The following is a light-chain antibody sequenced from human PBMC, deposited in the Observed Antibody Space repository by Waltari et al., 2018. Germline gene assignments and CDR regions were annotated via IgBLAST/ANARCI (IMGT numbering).Light chain of an antibody. J-gene: IGLJ3*02. CDR1: SSDVGGYNL. CDR3: CSYTTRSTWV. V-gene: IGLV2-23*01. Sequence: QSALTQPASVSGSPGQSITISCTGTSSDVGGYNLVSWYQQHPGTAPKLIIYGGSKRPAGVSNRVSGSKSGNTASLTISGLQAEDEAAYYCCSYTTRSTWVFGGGTKLTVL. CDR2: GGS.